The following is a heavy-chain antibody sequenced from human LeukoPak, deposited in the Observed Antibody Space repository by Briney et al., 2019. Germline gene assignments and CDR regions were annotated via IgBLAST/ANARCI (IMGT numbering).Heavy chain of an antibody. CDR3: ARRGDRSSWYLMFDY. D-gene: IGHD6-13*01. J-gene: IGHJ4*02. V-gene: IGHV5-51*01. CDR1: GYSFTSYW. Sequence: GESLKISCKGSGYSFTSYWIGWVRQMPGKGLGWMGIIYPGDSDTRYSPSFQGQVTISADKSISTAYLQWSSLKASDTAMYYCARRGDRSSWYLMFDYWGQGTLVTVSS. CDR2: IYPGDSDT.